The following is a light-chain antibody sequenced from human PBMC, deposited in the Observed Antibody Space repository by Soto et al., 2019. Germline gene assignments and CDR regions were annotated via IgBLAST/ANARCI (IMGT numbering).Light chain of an antibody. Sequence: QSVLTQPASVSGSPGQSITISCTGTSSDVGGYDYDSWYQQHPGKAPKLMIYEVTNRPSGVSTRFSGSKSGNTASLTISGLQAEDEADYYCNSYASTSTVVFGGGTKLTVL. CDR2: EVT. CDR1: SSDVGGYDY. V-gene: IGLV2-14*01. J-gene: IGLJ2*01. CDR3: NSYASTSTVV.